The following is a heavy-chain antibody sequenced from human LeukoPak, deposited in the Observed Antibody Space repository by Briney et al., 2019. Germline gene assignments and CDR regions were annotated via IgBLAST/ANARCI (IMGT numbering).Heavy chain of an antibody. D-gene: IGHD6-6*01. CDR1: GFTFSDYC. Sequence: GGSLRLSCAASGFTFSDYCMSWIRQAPGKGLEWVSYITSSGSTIYYADSMKGRFTISRDNAKHSLFLQLDSLRAEDTAVYYCAGIGRPAAFDIWGQGTLVIVSS. CDR2: ITSSGSTI. V-gene: IGHV3-11*01. CDR3: AGIGRPAAFDI. J-gene: IGHJ3*02.